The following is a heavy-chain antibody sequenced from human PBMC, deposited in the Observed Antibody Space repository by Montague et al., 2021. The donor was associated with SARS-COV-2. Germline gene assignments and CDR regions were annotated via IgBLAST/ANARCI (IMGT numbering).Heavy chain of an antibody. J-gene: IGHJ4*02. CDR2: IDYNRST. CDR3: GIVILSATSNPFDC. D-gene: IGHD2-15*01. Sequence: SETLSLTCTVSGVVVRRRRREEHRTELQPVAELVWRVVIDYNRSTWLNPSLKSRVTISVDTSKNQLSLNLRSVTAADTAVYFCGIVILSATSNPFDCWGPGTLVTVSS. CDR1: GVVVRRRRRE. V-gene: IGHV4-39*07.